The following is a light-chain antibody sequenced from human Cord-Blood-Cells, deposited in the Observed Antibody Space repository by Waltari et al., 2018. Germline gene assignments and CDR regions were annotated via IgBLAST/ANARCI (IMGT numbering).Light chain of an antibody. Sequence: SYVLTQPPSVSVPPGKTARITCGGNNIGSKSVHWYQQKPGQAPVLVIYYDSDRPSGIQPLFSGSSSGNTATLTISRVDAGEEADYCCQGWDRSSDHVVFGGGTKLTVL. CDR1: NIGSKS. V-gene: IGLV3-21*04. J-gene: IGLJ2*01. CDR3: QGWDRSSDHVV. CDR2: YDS.